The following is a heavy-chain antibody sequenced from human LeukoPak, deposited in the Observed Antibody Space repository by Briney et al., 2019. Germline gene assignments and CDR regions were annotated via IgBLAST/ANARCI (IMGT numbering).Heavy chain of an antibody. D-gene: IGHD4-17*01. CDR1: GFTFDDYA. J-gene: IGHJ4*02. V-gene: IGHV3-9*01. Sequence: GRSLRLSCAASGFTFDDYAMHWVRQAPGKGLEWVSGISWNSGSIGYADSVKGRFTISRDNAKNTLYLQMNSLRAEDTAIYYCAKETRTGGDYYPHFDYWGQGTLVTVSS. CDR3: AKETRTGGDYYPHFDY. CDR2: ISWNSGSI.